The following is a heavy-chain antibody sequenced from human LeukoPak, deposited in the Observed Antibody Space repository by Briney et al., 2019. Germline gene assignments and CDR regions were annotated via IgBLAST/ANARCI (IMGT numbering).Heavy chain of an antibody. CDR3: AREGIMVTFGGI. V-gene: IGHV1-2*02. Sequence: ASVKVSCKASGYTFTGYYMHWVRQAPGQGLEWMGWINTNSGGTKFAQKFQGRVTMTRDTSISTAYMELSSLRSDDTAVYYCAREGIMVTFGGIWGQGTLVTVSS. J-gene: IGHJ4*02. CDR2: INTNSGGT. CDR1: GYTFTGYY. D-gene: IGHD3-16*01.